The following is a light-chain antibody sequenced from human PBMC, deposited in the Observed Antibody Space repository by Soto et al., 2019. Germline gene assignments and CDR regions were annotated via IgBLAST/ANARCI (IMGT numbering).Light chain of an antibody. J-gene: IGKJ5*01. CDR2: DAS. CDR1: QDISNY. CDR3: QQSDSLPTT. V-gene: IGKV1-33*01. Sequence: DIQMTQSPSSLSASVGDRVTITCRASQDISNYLNWYQQRPAKPPTLLIYDASNLERGVPSRFSGTRSGSHFTCAFTSLQPEDVATYYCQQSDSLPTTFGQVTRLEI.